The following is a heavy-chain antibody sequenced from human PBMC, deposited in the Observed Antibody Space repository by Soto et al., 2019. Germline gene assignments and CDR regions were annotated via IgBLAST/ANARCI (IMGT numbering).Heavy chain of an antibody. Sequence: QVQLVESGGGVVQPGASLRLSCVGSGFTFRSYVIHWVRQAPGKGLEWVALTSYDGSNKYYDDSVKGRFTISRDNSSNTVDLHMDSLRLEYTALYDCARWGTTGGLDVWGRGTLVSVSS. D-gene: IGHD3-16*01. CDR1: GFTFRSYV. V-gene: IGHV3-30*19. J-gene: IGHJ4*02. CDR2: TSYDGSNK. CDR3: ARWGTTGGLDV.